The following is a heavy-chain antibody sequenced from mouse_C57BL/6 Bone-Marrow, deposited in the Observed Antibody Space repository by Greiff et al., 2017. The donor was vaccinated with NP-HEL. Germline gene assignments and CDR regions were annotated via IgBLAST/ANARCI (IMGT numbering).Heavy chain of an antibody. D-gene: IGHD2-3*01. CDR1: GYTFTDYY. CDR2: INPYNGGT. V-gene: IGHV1-19*01. CDR3: ARRMALFDY. Sequence: EVKLVESGPVLVKPGASVKMSCKASGYTFTDYYMNWVKQSHGKSLEWIGVINPYNGGTSYNQKFKGKATLTVDKSSSTAYMELNSLTSEDSAVYYCARRMALFDYWGQGTTLTVSS. J-gene: IGHJ2*01.